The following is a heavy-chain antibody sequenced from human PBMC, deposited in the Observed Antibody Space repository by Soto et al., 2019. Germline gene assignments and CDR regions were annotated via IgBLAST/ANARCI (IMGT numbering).Heavy chain of an antibody. Sequence: EVQLVESGGGLVKPGGSLRLSCAASGFTFSSYSMNWVRQAPGKGLEWVSSISSSSSYIYYADSVKGRFTISRDNAKNSLYLQMNSLRAENTAVYYCARAADPYCSSTSCYLSPDFDYWGQGTLVTVSS. CDR1: GFTFSSYS. V-gene: IGHV3-21*01. J-gene: IGHJ4*02. CDR3: ARAADPYCSSTSCYLSPDFDY. D-gene: IGHD2-2*01. CDR2: ISSSSSYI.